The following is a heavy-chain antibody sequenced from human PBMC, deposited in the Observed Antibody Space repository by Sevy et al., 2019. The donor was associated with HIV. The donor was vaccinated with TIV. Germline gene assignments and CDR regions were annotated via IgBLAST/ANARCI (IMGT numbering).Heavy chain of an antibody. CDR3: AKWDADRRWYFDY. CDR1: GFSFSNYN. CDR2: ITGSSDYI. D-gene: IGHD1-26*01. V-gene: IGHV3-21*06. J-gene: IGHJ4*02. Sequence: GGSLRLFCAASGFSFSNYNMNWVRQAPGKGLEWVSSITGSSDYIYYADSVKGRFTISRDNAKNSLYLRMNSLKTEDTAVYYCAKWDADRRWYFDYWGQGILVTVSS.